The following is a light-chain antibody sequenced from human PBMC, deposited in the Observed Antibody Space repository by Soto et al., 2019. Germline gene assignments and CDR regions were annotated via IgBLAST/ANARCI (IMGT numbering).Light chain of an antibody. J-gene: IGLJ3*02. CDR2: DVT. CDR1: SSDVGGSKF. Sequence: QSALTQPRSVSGSPGQSVTISCNGSSSDVGGSKFVSWYQQHPVKAPKLVIYDVTKRPSGVPDRFSGSKSGNTASLTISGLQADDEADYYWSSYAGNSLWVFGGGTKLTVL. V-gene: IGLV2-11*01. CDR3: SSYAGNSLWV.